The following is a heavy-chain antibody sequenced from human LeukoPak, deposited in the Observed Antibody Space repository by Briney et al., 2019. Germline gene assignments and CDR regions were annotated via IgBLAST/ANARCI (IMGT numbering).Heavy chain of an antibody. D-gene: IGHD1-26*01. CDR1: GGSLNRGGYS. J-gene: IGHJ4*02. Sequence: SETLSLTCVVSGGSLNRGGYSWSWIRQPPGTGLEWIGYIYNGGRTFYSPSLNSRVTISVNTSKNQFSLKLSSVTAADTAIYYCARVDLLISGIDYWGQGTLVTVSS. CDR3: ARVDLLISGIDY. V-gene: IGHV4-30-2*01. CDR2: IYNGGRT.